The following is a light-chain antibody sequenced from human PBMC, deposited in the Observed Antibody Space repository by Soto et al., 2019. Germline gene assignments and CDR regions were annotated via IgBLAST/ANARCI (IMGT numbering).Light chain of an antibody. CDR2: KDS. Sequence: SYELTQPPSVSVSPGQTARITCSGDALPKQYAYWYQQKPGQAPVLVIYKDSERPSGIPERFSGSSSGTTVTLAISGVQAEDEADYYCQSADSITTNGVFGGGTKLTVL. J-gene: IGLJ3*02. CDR1: ALPKQY. V-gene: IGLV3-25*03. CDR3: QSADSITTNGV.